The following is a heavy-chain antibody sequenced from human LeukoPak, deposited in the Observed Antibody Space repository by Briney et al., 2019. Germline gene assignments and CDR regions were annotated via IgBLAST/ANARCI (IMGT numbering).Heavy chain of an antibody. CDR2: IHTSGDT. J-gene: IGHJ5*02. Sequence: GSLRLSCAASGFTFSDYYVSWVRQAPGKGLEWVSAIHTSGDTCYADSVKGRFTISRDTSKNTLYLQINSLRVEDTAVYYCIVFGDSNHWGQGTLVTVSS. CDR1: GFTFSDYY. V-gene: IGHV3-53*01. D-gene: IGHD4-17*01. CDR3: IVFGDSNH.